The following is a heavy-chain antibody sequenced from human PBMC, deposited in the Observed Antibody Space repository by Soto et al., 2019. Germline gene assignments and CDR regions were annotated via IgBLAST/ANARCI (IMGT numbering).Heavy chain of an antibody. CDR1: GFSLSNARMG. V-gene: IGHV2-26*01. CDR2: IFSNDEK. CDR3: ARIPFGGSRWLFFDY. Sequence: QVTLKESGPVLVKPTETLTLTCTVSGFSLSNARMGVSWIRQPPGKALEWLAHIFSNDEKSYSTSLKSRLTISKDTSKSQVVLTMTTMAPVDTATYYCARIPFGGSRWLFFDYWGQGTLVTVSS. D-gene: IGHD3-22*01. J-gene: IGHJ4*02.